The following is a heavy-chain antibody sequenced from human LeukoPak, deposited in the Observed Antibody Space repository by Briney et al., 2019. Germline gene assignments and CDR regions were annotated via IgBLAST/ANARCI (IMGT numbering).Heavy chain of an antibody. CDR1: GFTFSSYW. CDR3: ARVIYSGWEGELSD. V-gene: IGHV3-74*01. Sequence: GRSLRLSFAASGFTFSSYWMHWVRHAPGKGLVWVSRINSDGSTTSYADSVMGRFTMSRDNAKNTLYLQMNSLRAEDTAVYYCARVIYSGWEGELSDWGQGTLVTVSS. CDR2: INSDGSTT. J-gene: IGHJ4*02. D-gene: IGHD6-19*01.